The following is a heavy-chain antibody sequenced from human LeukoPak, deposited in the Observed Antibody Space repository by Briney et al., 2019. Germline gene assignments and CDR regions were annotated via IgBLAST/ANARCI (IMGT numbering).Heavy chain of an antibody. Sequence: SGPTLVNPTQTLTLTCTFSGFSLRTGGMCITWIRQPPGKALEWLARIDWDGDKHYNTSLKARLTVFKDTSKNQVVLTMTNMDPVDTATYYCARISGYHDSGSGSLDYWGQGTLVTVSS. J-gene: IGHJ4*02. CDR1: GFSLRTGGMC. D-gene: IGHD3-10*01. CDR3: ARISGYHDSGSGSLDY. CDR2: IDWDGDK. V-gene: IGHV2-70*11.